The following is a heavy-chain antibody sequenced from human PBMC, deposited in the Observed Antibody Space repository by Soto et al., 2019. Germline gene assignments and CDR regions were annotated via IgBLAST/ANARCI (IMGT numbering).Heavy chain of an antibody. CDR1: GFVFSKYG. D-gene: IGHD2-15*01. CDR3: ARSEVDCSGGTCFSFGFDY. CDR2: TSYDGSTE. Sequence: QVQLVESGGGLVQPGGSLRLSCTASGFVFSKYGMHWVRQAPGKGLEWVAVTSYDGSTEFYAESVKDRFTVSRDNSENTLYLQINSLRVGDTAVYFCARSEVDCSGGTCFSFGFDYWGQGTPVTVSS. V-gene: IGHV3-30*03. J-gene: IGHJ4*01.